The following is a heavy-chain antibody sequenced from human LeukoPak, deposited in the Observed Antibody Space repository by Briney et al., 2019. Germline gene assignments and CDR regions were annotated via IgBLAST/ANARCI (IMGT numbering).Heavy chain of an antibody. V-gene: IGHV3-23*01. CDR3: AKDNFGLVPYCFDS. J-gene: IGHJ4*02. CDR1: GFTFTDYA. Sequence: GPCLRLSCVASGFTFTDYAMSWVRQAPGKGLEWVSSIGGGGVNTHYADSVKGRFSISRDTSTNTLYLEMNSLRADDSALYYCAKDNFGLVPYCFDSWGQGTLVTVSS. CDR2: IGGGGVNT. D-gene: IGHD2-21*01.